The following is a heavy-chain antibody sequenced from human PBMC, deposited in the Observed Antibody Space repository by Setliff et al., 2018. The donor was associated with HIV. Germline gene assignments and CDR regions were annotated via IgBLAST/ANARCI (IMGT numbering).Heavy chain of an antibody. CDR1: GGSINNHY. J-gene: IGHJ6*02. CDR2: IYISGTT. Sequence: SETLSLTCTVSGGSINNHYWYWIRQPPGKGLEWIGYIYISGTTNYNPSLKNRVTMSLDTSKTQVSLRLTSVTAADTAVYYCARRSIVGVTRGFYYYGLDVWGQGTTVTV. V-gene: IGHV4-4*09. D-gene: IGHD1-26*01. CDR3: ARRSIVGVTRGFYYYGLDV.